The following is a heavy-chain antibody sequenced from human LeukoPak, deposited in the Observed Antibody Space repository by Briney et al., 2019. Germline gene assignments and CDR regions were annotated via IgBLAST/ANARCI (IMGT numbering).Heavy chain of an antibody. V-gene: IGHV1-24*01. Sequence: GASVKVSCKISGYTLTELSIHWVRQAPGIGLEWKGGFVPEDDETIYAQKFQGRVTMTEDTSTDTAYMELSSLKSEDTAVYYCATDRGGSGTYYFNYWGQGTLVTVSS. CDR3: ATDRGGSGTYYFNY. CDR2: FVPEDDET. D-gene: IGHD2-15*01. CDR1: GYTLTELS. J-gene: IGHJ4*02.